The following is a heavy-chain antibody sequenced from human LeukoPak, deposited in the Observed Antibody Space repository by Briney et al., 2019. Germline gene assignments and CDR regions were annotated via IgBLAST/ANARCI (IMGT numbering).Heavy chain of an antibody. CDR1: GYTFTSYD. D-gene: IGHD3-16*01. V-gene: IGHV1-8*03. Sequence: VASVKVSCKASGYTFTSYDINWVRQATGQGLEWMGWMNPNSGNTGYAQKFQGRVTITRNTSISTAYMELSSLRSEDTAVYYCARGLGPVRVLFGRTYYFDYWGQGTLVTVSS. J-gene: IGHJ4*02. CDR2: MNPNSGNT. CDR3: ARGLGPVRVLFGRTYYFDY.